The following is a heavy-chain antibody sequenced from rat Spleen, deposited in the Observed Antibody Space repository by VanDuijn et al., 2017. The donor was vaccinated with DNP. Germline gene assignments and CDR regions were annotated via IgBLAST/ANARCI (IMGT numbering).Heavy chain of an antibody. CDR1: GFTFSDYY. V-gene: IGHV5-7*01. Sequence: EVQLVESGGGLVQPGRSLKFSCAVSGFTFSDYYMAWVRQAPTKGLEWVATLSYNGGTPYYRDSVKGRFTISRDNAQSTLYLQMDSLRSEDTATYYCARHRTIMPYYYAMDAWGQGASVTVSS. CDR3: ARHRTIMPYYYAMDA. J-gene: IGHJ4*01. CDR2: LSYNGGTP. D-gene: IGHD1-12*01.